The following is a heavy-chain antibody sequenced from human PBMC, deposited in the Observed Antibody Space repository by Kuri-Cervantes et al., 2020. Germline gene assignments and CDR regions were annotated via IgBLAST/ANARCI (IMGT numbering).Heavy chain of an antibody. CDR3: AKVSDYYGMDV. CDR1: GFTFSSYS. D-gene: IGHD5/OR15-5a*01. Sequence: GGSLRLSCAASGFTFSSYSMNWVRQAPGKGLEWVSYISSSSSTIYYADSVKGRFTISRDNAKNSLYLQMNSLRAEDTAVYYCAKVSDYYGMDVWGQGTTVTVSS. V-gene: IGHV3-48*01. CDR2: ISSSSSTI. J-gene: IGHJ6*02.